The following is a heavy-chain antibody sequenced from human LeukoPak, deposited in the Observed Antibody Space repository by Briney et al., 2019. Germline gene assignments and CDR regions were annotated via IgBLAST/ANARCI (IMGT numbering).Heavy chain of an antibody. CDR2: IGTAGDT. V-gene: IGHV3-13*01. Sequence: QSGGSLRLSCAASGFTLSRYDMHWVRPATGKGLEWVSTIGTAGDTYYPGSVKGRFTISRENAKNSLYLQMNSLRAEDTAVYYCARGSNGWYYFDDWGQGTLVTVSS. CDR1: GFTLSRYD. D-gene: IGHD6-19*01. CDR3: ARGSNGWYYFDD. J-gene: IGHJ4*02.